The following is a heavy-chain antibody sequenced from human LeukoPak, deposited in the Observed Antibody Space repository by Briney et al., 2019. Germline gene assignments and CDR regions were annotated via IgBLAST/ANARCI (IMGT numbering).Heavy chain of an antibody. D-gene: IGHD3-9*01. CDR1: GFTFSSYV. CDR2: ISYDGSDK. Sequence: GGSLRLSCAASGFTFSSYVMYWVRQAPGKGLEWVAGISYDGSDKYYADSVKGRFTISRDNAKNSLYLQMNRLRAEDTAVYYCASVGYDILTGSRGDAFDIWGQGTMVSVSS. J-gene: IGHJ3*02. CDR3: ASVGYDILTGSRGDAFDI. V-gene: IGHV3-30*03.